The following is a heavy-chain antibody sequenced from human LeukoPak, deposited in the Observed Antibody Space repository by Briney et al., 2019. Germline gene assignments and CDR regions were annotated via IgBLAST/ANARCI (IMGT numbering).Heavy chain of an antibody. Sequence: GGSMRLSCAASGFTFSSYGMHWVRQAPGKGLEWVAVIWYDGSNKYYADTVKGRFTISRDNSKNTLYLQMNSLRAEDTAVYYCAKAYCGGDCYSLVGAFDIWGQGTMVTVSS. CDR2: IWYDGSNK. D-gene: IGHD2-21*02. CDR3: AKAYCGGDCYSLVGAFDI. CDR1: GFTFSSYG. V-gene: IGHV3-33*06. J-gene: IGHJ3*02.